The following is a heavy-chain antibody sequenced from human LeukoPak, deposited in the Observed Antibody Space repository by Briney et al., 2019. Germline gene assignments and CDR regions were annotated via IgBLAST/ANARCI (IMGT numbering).Heavy chain of an antibody. Sequence: PSETLSLTCTVSGGSISSGSFYWGWIRQPPGKGLEWIGSIYYSGITYYNPSLKSRVTISVDTSKNRFSLELSSVTAADTSVYYCARPYYYDSYNAFDIWGQGTMVTVSS. J-gene: IGHJ3*02. CDR3: ARPYYYDSYNAFDI. CDR2: IYYSGIT. D-gene: IGHD3-22*01. V-gene: IGHV4-39*01. CDR1: GGSISSGSFY.